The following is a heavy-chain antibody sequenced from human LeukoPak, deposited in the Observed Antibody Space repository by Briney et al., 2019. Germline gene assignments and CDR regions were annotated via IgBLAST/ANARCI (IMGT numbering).Heavy chain of an antibody. CDR3: TKVAVAGTLIDY. CDR1: GFTFSSYG. Sequence: PGGSLRLSCAASGFTFSSYGMHWVRQAPGKGLEWVAVISYDGSNKYYADSVKGRFTISRDNSKNTLYLQMNSLRAEDTAVYYCTKVAVAGTLIDYWGQGTLVTASS. V-gene: IGHV3-30*18. D-gene: IGHD6-19*01. J-gene: IGHJ4*02. CDR2: ISYDGSNK.